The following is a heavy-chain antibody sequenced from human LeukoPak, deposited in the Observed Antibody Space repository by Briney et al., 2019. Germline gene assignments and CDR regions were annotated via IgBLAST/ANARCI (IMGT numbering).Heavy chain of an antibody. CDR1: GFTFSSYW. J-gene: IGHJ3*02. V-gene: IGHV3-7*01. CDR3: ARLANPSLARSDIVVVVAATRKGPDAFDI. D-gene: IGHD2-15*01. CDR2: IKQDGSEK. Sequence: PGGSLRLSCAASGFTFSSYWMSWVRQAPGKGLEWVANIKQDGSEKYYVDSVKGRFTISRDNAKNSLYLQMNSLRAEDTAVYYCARLANPSLARSDIVVVVAATRKGPDAFDIWGQGTMVTVSS.